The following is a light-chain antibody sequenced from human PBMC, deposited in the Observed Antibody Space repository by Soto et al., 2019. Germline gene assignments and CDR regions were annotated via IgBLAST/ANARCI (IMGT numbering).Light chain of an antibody. CDR2: GAS. J-gene: IGKJ3*01. V-gene: IGKV3-20*01. Sequence: EIVLTQSPGTLSLSPGERATLSCRASQSVSSSYLAWYQQKPGQAPRLLIYGASSRATGIPARFSGSGSGTHFTLTISRLEPEDFAVYYCQQYGSSPFTFGPGTTVDIK. CDR1: QSVSSSY. CDR3: QQYGSSPFT.